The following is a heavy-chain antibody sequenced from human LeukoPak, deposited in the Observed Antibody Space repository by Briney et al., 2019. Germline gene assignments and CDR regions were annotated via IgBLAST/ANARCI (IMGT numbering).Heavy chain of an antibody. J-gene: IGHJ5*02. CDR2: IHYDGGNE. Sequence: TGGSLRISCAASGFTFTTYGMQWVRQAPGKGLEWVAFIHYDGGNEYNGDSVKGRFTISRDNSKNTLYLQMNSLRPEDTAVYYCARGLPSSTRTYNWFDPWGPGTLVTVSS. V-gene: IGHV3-30*02. D-gene: IGHD2-2*01. CDR1: GFTFTTYG. CDR3: ARGLPSSTRTYNWFDP.